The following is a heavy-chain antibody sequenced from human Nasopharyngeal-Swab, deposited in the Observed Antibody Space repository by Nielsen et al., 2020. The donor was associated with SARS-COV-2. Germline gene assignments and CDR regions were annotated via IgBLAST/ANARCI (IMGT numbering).Heavy chain of an antibody. V-gene: IGHV3-9*01. CDR3: AKDLNFWSGYPYYFDY. J-gene: IGHJ4*02. CDR2: ISWNRGSI. CDR1: GFTFDDYA. D-gene: IGHD3-3*01. Sequence: GGSLRLSCAASGFTFDDYAMHWVRQAPGKGLEWVSGISWNRGSIGYADSVKGRFTISRDNAKNSLYLQMNSLRAEDTALYYCAKDLNFWSGYPYYFDYWGQGTLVTVSS.